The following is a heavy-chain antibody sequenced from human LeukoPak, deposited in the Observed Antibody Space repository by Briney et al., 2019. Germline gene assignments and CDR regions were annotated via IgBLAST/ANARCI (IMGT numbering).Heavy chain of an antibody. J-gene: IGHJ4*02. Sequence: GGSLRLSCAASGFTFSHYWMHWVRQAPGKGLVWVSRINTDGTGTNYADSVKGRFTISRDNAKNTLYLQMNSLRAEDTAVYYCARDLSYSSGWYSRPSDYWGQGTLVTVSS. CDR1: GFTFSHYW. D-gene: IGHD6-19*01. CDR3: ARDLSYSSGWYSRPSDY. CDR2: INTDGTGT. V-gene: IGHV3-74*01.